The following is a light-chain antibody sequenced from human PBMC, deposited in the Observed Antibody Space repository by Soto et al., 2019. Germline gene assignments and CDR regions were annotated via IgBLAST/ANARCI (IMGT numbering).Light chain of an antibody. Sequence: LTHCPVALSLSLGDRSTLSCMASQSVSNNYLAWYQQKPGQAPRLLIYGASSRATGIPDRFSGSVSATDFTLTISRLEPEDFAVYYCQQYGSSLLTFGGGTKVDI. CDR2: GAS. J-gene: IGKJ4*01. V-gene: IGKV3-20*01. CDR3: QQYGSSLLT. CDR1: QSVSNNY.